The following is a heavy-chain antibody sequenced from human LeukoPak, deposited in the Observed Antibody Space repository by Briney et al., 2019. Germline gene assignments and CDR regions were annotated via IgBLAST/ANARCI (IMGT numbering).Heavy chain of an antibody. V-gene: IGHV1-58*01. CDR2: IVVGSGNT. Sequence: GTSVKVSCKASGFTFTSSAVQWVRQARGQRLEWIGWIVVGSGNTNYAQKLQGRVTMTTDTSTSTAYMELRSLRSDDTAVYYCARDFQSITGTTAGVWGQGTLVTVSS. CDR3: ARDFQSITGTTAGV. CDR1: GFTFTSSA. J-gene: IGHJ4*02. D-gene: IGHD1-7*01.